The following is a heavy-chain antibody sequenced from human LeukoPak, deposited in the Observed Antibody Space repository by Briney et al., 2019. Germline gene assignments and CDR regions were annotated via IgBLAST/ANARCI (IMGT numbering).Heavy chain of an antibody. J-gene: IGHJ4*02. D-gene: IGHD3-22*01. Sequence: GASVKVSCKASGYTFTSYYMHWVRQAPGQGLEWMGIINPSGGSTSYAQKFQGRVTMTRDTSTSTVYMELSSLRSEDTAVYYCAREAIHDYDSSGYYDLWGQGTLVTVSS. V-gene: IGHV1-46*01. CDR2: INPSGGST. CDR1: GYTFTSYY. CDR3: AREAIHDYDSSGYYDL.